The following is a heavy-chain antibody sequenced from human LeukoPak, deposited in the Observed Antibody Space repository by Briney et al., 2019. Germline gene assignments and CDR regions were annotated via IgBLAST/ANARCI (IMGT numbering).Heavy chain of an antibody. CDR3: ARDLGKWYYYDSSGYFGGLDY. V-gene: IGHV3-20*04. D-gene: IGHD3-22*01. Sequence: GGPLRLSCAPSGFPDSSNYMRWVRRSPGKGLVWVSCFYWNGGSTGYADTVKGQFTIPRDNAKNSLYLQMNSLRAEDTALYYCARDLGKWYYYDSSGYFGGLDYWGQGTLVTVSS. CDR2: FYWNGGST. J-gene: IGHJ4*02. CDR1: GFPDSSNY.